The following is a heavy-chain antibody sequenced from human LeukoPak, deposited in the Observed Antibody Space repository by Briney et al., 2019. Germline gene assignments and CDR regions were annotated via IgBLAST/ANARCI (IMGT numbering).Heavy chain of an antibody. CDR3: ARIGRRSSWFDP. CDR2: INPNSGGT. Sequence: GASVKVSCKVSGYTLTELSMHWVRQAPGKGLEWMGWINPNSGGTNYAQKFQGRVTMTRDTSISTAYMELSRLRSDDTAVYYCARIGRRSSWFDPWGQGTLVTVSS. J-gene: IGHJ5*02. V-gene: IGHV1-2*02. D-gene: IGHD1-26*01. CDR1: GYTLTELS.